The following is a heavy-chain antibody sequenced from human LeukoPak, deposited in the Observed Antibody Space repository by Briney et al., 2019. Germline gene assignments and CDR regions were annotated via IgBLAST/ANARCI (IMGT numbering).Heavy chain of an antibody. CDR3: ARDAGGSSGYPDF. D-gene: IGHD3-22*01. CDR1: GFTFSSYS. V-gene: IGHV3-64*01. CDR2: INSNGGTT. Sequence: GSLILSCAASGFTFSSYSMHWVRPAPGKGLEYVSAINSNGGTTYYANSVKGRFTISRDNSKSTVYLQMGSLRIEDMAVYYCARDAGGSSGYPDFWGRGTLVTVSS. J-gene: IGHJ4*02.